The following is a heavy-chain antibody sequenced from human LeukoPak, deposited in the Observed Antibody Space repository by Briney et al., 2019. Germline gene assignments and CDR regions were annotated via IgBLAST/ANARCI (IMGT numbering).Heavy chain of an antibody. CDR1: GGSISSYY. CDR2: IYTSGST. Sequence: SETLSLTCTVSGGSISSYYWSWIRQPAGKGLEWIGRIYTSGSTNYNPSLKSRVTLSVDTSKNQFSLKLSSVTAADTAVYYCAREGTSGTHLNWFDPWGQGTLVTASS. CDR3: AREGTSGTHLNWFDP. J-gene: IGHJ5*02. V-gene: IGHV4-4*07. D-gene: IGHD1-1*01.